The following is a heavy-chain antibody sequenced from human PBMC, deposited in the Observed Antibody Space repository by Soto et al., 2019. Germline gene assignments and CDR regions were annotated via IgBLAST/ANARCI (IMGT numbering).Heavy chain of an antibody. CDR3: ARLKRDGHNYSPLYY. D-gene: IGHD5-12*01. CDR1: GYSFTSYW. J-gene: IGHJ4*02. V-gene: IGHV5-51*03. Sequence: EVQLVQSGAEVKKPGESLKISCKGSGYSFTSYWIGWVRQMPGKGLEWMGIIYPGDSDTRYSPSFQRQVTISADKSISTAYLQWSSLKASDTAMYYCARLKRDGHNYSPLYYWGQGTLVTVSS. CDR2: IYPGDSDT.